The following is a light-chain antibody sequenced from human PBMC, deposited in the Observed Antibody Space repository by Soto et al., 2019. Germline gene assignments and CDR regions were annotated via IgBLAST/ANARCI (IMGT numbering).Light chain of an antibody. V-gene: IGLV2-11*01. CDR3: CSYVDTDTWV. Sequence: QSALTQPASVSGSPGQSITISCTGTSSDVGGYNYVSWYQQYPGKAPKLMISGVSERPSGVPDRFSGSKSGNTASLTISGLQAEDEADYYCCSYVDTDTWVFGGGTKRTVL. J-gene: IGLJ3*02. CDR2: GVS. CDR1: SSDVGGYNY.